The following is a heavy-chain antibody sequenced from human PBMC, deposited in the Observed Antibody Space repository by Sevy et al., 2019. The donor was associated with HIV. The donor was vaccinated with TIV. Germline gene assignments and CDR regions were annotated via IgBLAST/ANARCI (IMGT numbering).Heavy chain of an antibody. CDR2: FDPEDDEK. CDR3: ATTKDYDDTSGYPFDS. V-gene: IGHV1-24*01. D-gene: IGHD3-22*01. J-gene: IGHJ4*02. Sequence: ASVKVSCKVSGYTLPELSMHWVRQAPGKGLEWMGTFDPEDDEKIYAQKFQGRVTMTEDTSTVTAYMELSRLRSEDTAVYYCATTKDYDDTSGYPFDSWGQGTLVTVSS. CDR1: GYTLPELS.